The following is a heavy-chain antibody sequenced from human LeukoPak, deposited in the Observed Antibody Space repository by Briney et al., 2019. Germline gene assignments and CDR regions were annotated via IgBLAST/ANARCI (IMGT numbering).Heavy chain of an antibody. D-gene: IGHD2-2*01. CDR1: GFTFSRNS. CDR3: ARGRGDIVVAGLDY. Sequence: PGGSLRLSCVASGFTFSRNSMNWVRQPPGKGLEWIGEINHSGSTNYNPSLKSRVTISVDTSKNQFSLKLSSVTAADTAVYYCARGRGDIVVAGLDYWGQGTLVTVSS. V-gene: IGHV4-34*01. CDR2: INHSGST. J-gene: IGHJ4*02.